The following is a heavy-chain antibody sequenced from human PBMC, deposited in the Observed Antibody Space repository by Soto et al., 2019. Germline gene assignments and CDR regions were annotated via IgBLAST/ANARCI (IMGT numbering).Heavy chain of an antibody. CDR3: ARAMITFGGVIADDAFDI. J-gene: IGHJ3*02. CDR2: IYYSGST. Sequence: QVQLQESGPGLVKPSETLSLTCTVSGGSISSYYWSWIRQPPGKGLEWIGYIYYSGSTNYNPSLKSRVTISVDPSKNQFSLKLSSVTAADTAVYYCARAMITFGGVIADDAFDIWGQGTMVTVSS. D-gene: IGHD3-16*02. CDR1: GGSISSYY. V-gene: IGHV4-59*01.